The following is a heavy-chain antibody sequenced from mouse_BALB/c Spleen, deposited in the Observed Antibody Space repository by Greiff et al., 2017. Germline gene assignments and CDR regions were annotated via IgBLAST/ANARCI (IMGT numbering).Heavy chain of an antibody. Sequence: EVQLVESGGGLVQPGGSRKLSCAASGFTFSSFGMHWVRQAPEKGLEWVAYISSGSSTIYYADTVKGRFTISRDNPKNTLFLQMTSLRSEDTAMYYCAREGGNYGFDYWGQGTTLTVSS. CDR1: GFTFSSFG. CDR3: AREGGNYGFDY. CDR2: ISSGSSTI. J-gene: IGHJ2*01. V-gene: IGHV5-17*02. D-gene: IGHD2-1*01.